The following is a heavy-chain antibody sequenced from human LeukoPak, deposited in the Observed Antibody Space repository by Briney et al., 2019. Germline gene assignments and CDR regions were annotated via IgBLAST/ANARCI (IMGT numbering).Heavy chain of an antibody. Sequence: GGSLMLSCAASGFTFSSYWMRWVRQAPGKGLVWVSRINSDGSSITYADSVKGRFTISRDNAKNSVFLDLNNVTADDTAVYYCAGGRGKRITMFRVFDYWGQGTQVIVSS. J-gene: IGHJ4*02. CDR2: INSDGSSI. V-gene: IGHV3-74*03. CDR1: GFTFSSYW. D-gene: IGHD3-10*01. CDR3: AGGRGKRITMFRVFDY.